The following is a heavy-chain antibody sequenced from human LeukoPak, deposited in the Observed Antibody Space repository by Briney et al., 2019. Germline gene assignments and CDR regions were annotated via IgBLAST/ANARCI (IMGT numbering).Heavy chain of an antibody. CDR2: IYYSGDT. V-gene: IGHV4-59*01. CDR3: ARRPLRGSYFGFDY. D-gene: IGHD1-26*01. Sequence: SETLSLTCTVSRGSISGYSWSWIRQSPGGGLEWIGYIYYSGDTAYNPSLRSRVTMSVDTSKNQFSLQLRSMTTADTAVYYCARRPLRGSYFGFDYWGQGTLVTVSS. CDR1: RGSISGYS. J-gene: IGHJ4*02.